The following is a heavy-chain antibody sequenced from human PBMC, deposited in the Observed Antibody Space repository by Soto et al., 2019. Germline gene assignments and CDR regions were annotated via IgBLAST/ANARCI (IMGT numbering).Heavy chain of an antibody. J-gene: IGHJ4*02. CDR2: ISAYNGNT. D-gene: IGHD5-18*01. Sequence: QVQLVQSGAEVKKPGASVKVSCKASGYTFTSYGISWVRQAPGQGLEWMGWISAYNGNTNYAQKLQGRVTMTTDTSTSTAYMEQRRLRCDDTAVYYWARERDLGAMVSYFDYWGQGPLVTVSS. V-gene: IGHV1-18*01. CDR3: ARERDLGAMVSYFDY. CDR1: GYTFTSYG.